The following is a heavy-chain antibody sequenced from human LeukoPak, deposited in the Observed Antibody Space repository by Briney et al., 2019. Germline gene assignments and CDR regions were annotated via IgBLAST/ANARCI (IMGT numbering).Heavy chain of an antibody. Sequence: ASVKVSCKASGYTFTSYGISWVRQAPGQGLEWMGWISAYNGNTNYAQKLQGRVTMTTDTSTSTAYMELRSLRSDDTAVYYCARLSSGWSYYYYGMDVWGQGTTVTVSS. D-gene: IGHD6-19*01. V-gene: IGHV1-18*01. CDR3: ARLSSGWSYYYYGMDV. CDR2: ISAYNGNT. CDR1: GYTFTSYG. J-gene: IGHJ6*02.